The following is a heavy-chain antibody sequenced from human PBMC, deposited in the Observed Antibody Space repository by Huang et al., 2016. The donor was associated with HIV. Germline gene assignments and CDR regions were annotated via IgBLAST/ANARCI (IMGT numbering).Heavy chain of an antibody. CDR1: GGSFKISG. CDR2: MLPMLWRA. Sequence: QVHLVQSGAEVKKPGSSVRVSCTASGGSFKISGISWVRQAPGQGLEWLGGMLPMLWRANSARKMSDRVTLTGRESTTTVYMDLTSLRPEDTAVYYCASGASYEIWTPYYSGWHYSMDVWGEGTTVTVSS. CDR3: ASGASYEIWTPYYSGWHYSMDV. D-gene: IGHD3-9*01. J-gene: IGHJ6*03. V-gene: IGHV1-69*13.